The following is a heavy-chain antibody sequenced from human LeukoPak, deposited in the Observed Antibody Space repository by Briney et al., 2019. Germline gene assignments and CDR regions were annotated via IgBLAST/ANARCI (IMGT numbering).Heavy chain of an antibody. CDR1: GFSFSSYA. Sequence: TGGSLRLSCAASGFSFSSYAMTWVRQAPGKGLEWVSSISGTGDTTYYADSVKGRFTVSRDNSKDTLFLQMNSLGAKDTAVYYCAKWQERWVALPEYWGQGTLVTVSS. CDR2: ISGTGDTT. D-gene: IGHD4-23*01. CDR3: AKWQERWVALPEY. J-gene: IGHJ4*02. V-gene: IGHV3-23*01.